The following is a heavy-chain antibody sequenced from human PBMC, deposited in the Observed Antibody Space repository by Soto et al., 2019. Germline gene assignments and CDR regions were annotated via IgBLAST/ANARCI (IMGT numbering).Heavy chain of an antibody. V-gene: IGHV1-18*01. CDR2: ISAYNGNT. CDR1: GYTFTSYG. Sequence: GASVKLSCKASGYTFTSYGISWVRQAPGQGLEWMGWISAYNGNTNYAQKLQGRVTMTTDTSTSTAYMELRSLRSDDTAVYYCARRIAAPPSSYYYYMDVWGKGTTVTVSS. J-gene: IGHJ6*03. D-gene: IGHD6-6*01. CDR3: ARRIAAPPSSYYYYMDV.